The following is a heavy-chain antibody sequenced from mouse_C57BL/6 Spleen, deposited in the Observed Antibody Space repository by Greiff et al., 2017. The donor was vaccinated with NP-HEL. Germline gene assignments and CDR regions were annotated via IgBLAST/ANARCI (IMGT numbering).Heavy chain of an antibody. D-gene: IGHD1-1*01. CDR1: GYTFTSYW. CDR2: IDPSDSYT. CDR3: ARRGYYYGLLDY. J-gene: IGHJ2*01. V-gene: IGHV1-69*01. Sequence: QVQLQQSGAELVMPGASVKLSCKASGYTFTSYWMHWVKQRPGQGLEWIGEIDPSDSYTNYNQKFKGKSTLTVDKSSSTAYMQLSSLTSEDSAVYYCARRGYYYGLLDYWGQGTTLTVSS.